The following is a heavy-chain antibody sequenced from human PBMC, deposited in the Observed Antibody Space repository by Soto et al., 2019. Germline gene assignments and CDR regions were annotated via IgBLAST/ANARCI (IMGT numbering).Heavy chain of an antibody. D-gene: IGHD3-22*01. CDR3: AKGPDSSGYYYSVH. Sequence: QVQLVESGGGVVQPGRSLRLSCAASGFTFSSYGMHWVRQAPGKGLEWVAVISYDGSNKYYADSVKGRFTISRDTSKNTLYLQMNSLRAEDTAVYYCAKGPDSSGYYYSVHWGQGTLVTVSS. CDR2: ISYDGSNK. V-gene: IGHV3-30*18. J-gene: IGHJ4*02. CDR1: GFTFSSYG.